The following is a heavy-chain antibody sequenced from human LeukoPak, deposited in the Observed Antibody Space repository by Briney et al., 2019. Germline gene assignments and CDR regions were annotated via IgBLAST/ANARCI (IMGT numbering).Heavy chain of an antibody. V-gene: IGHV4-39*01. CDR1: GRSISSSSYY. D-gene: IGHD3-3*01. CDR3: ARLYYDFWSGYPYYFDY. Sequence: SETLSLTCTVSGRSISSSSYYWGWIRQPPGKGLEWIGRIYYSGSTYYNPSLKSRVTISVDTSKNQFSLKLSSVTAADTAVYYCARLYYDFWSGYPYYFDYWGQGTLVTGSS. J-gene: IGHJ4*02. CDR2: IYYSGST.